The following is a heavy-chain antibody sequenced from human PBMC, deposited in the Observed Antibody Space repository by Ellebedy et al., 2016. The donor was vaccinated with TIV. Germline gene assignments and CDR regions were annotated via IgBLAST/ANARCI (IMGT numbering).Heavy chain of an antibody. CDR1: GYSFTGYY. CDR2: INPNSGGT. J-gene: IGHJ4*02. Sequence: ASVKVSXXASGYSFTGYYIHWVRQAPGQRLEWMGWINPNSGGTNYAQKFQGRVIMTSDTSISTAYMELSRLRSDDTAVYYCARDTVGATEEVFHYWGQGTLVTVSS. D-gene: IGHD1-26*01. V-gene: IGHV1-2*02. CDR3: ARDTVGATEEVFHY.